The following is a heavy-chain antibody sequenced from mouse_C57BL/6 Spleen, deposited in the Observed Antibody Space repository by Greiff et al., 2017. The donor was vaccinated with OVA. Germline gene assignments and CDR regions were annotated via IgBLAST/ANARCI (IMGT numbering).Heavy chain of an antibody. CDR1: GFTFSSYA. Sequence: EVMLVESGGGLVKPGGSLKLSCAASGFTFSSYAMSWVRQTPEKRLEWVATISGGGSYTYYPDNVKGRFTISRDNAKNHLYLQMRNLKSEDTAMYFCARDYDDWGEGTTLTDSS. J-gene: IGHJ2*01. V-gene: IGHV5-4*01. CDR3: ARDYDD. CDR2: ISGGGSYT.